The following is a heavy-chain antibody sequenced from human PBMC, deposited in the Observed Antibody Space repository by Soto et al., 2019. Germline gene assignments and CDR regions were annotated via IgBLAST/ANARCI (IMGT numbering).Heavy chain of an antibody. D-gene: IGHD3-10*01. J-gene: IGHJ6*02. CDR2: IAYDGSLK. CDR3: AKDLKVSGSHYGTLNYYYGMDV. V-gene: IGHV3-30*18. Sequence: QVQLVESGGGVVQPGGTLRLSCAASGFTFSSYGMQWVRQAPGKGLGGVAVIAYDGSLKYYVDSVKGRFTISRDNSKNTLYLQINSLRAEDTAVYYCAKDLKVSGSHYGTLNYYYGMDVWGQGTTVSVSS. CDR1: GFTFSSYG.